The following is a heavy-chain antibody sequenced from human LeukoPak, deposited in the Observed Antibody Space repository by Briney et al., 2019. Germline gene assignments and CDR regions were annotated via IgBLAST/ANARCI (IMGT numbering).Heavy chain of an antibody. V-gene: IGHV3-21*01. Sequence: GRSLRLSCAASGFTFSSCSKNWVRQAPGKGLEWVSSISTSSSYIHYADSVKGRFTISRDNAKNSLYLQMNSLRAEDTAVYYCARGTLNIPGEHGAFDYWGQGTLVTVSS. CDR2: ISTSSSYI. D-gene: IGHD1-14*01. CDR3: ARGTLNIPGEHGAFDY. J-gene: IGHJ4*02. CDR1: GFTFSSCS.